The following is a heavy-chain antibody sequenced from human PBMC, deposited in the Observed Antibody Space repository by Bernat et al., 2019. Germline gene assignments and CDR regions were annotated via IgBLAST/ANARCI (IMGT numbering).Heavy chain of an antibody. CDR2: IYPGDSDT. V-gene: IGHV5-51*01. J-gene: IGHJ4*02. D-gene: IGHD4-17*01. CDR3: ARYDYGDYSPWFDY. Sequence: EVQLVQSGAEVKKPGESLKISCKGSGYSFTSYWIGWVRQMPGKGLEWMGIIYPGDSDTRYSPSFQAQVTTSADKSISTAYLQWSSMQLSNTAMYYCARYDYGDYSPWFDYWGQGTLVTVSS. CDR1: GYSFTSYW.